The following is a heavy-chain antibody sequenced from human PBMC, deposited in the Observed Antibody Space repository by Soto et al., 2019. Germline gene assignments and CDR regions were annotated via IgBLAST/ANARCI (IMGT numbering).Heavy chain of an antibody. Sequence: SETLSLTCAVYGGSFSGYYWSWIRQPPGKGLEWIGEINHSGSTNYNPSLKSRVTISVDTSKNQFSLKLSSVTAADTAVYYCARGQTPAYYYYYYYMDVWGKGTTVTVSS. V-gene: IGHV4-34*01. D-gene: IGHD2-2*01. CDR3: ARGQTPAYYYYYYYMDV. CDR2: INHSGST. J-gene: IGHJ6*03. CDR1: GGSFSGYY.